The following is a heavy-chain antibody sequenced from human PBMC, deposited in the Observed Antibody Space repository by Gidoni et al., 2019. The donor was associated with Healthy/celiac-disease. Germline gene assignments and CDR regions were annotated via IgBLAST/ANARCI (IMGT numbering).Heavy chain of an antibody. D-gene: IGHD3-22*01. J-gene: IGHJ5*02. CDR3: ARELFTMIVVARSGSWFDP. CDR2: IIPILGIA. V-gene: IGHV1-69*08. CDR1: GGTFSSYT. Sequence: QVQLVQSGAEVKKPGSSVKVSCKASGGTFSSYTISWVRQAPGQGLEWMGRIIPILGIANYAQKFQGRVTITADKSTSTAYMELSSLRSEDTAVYYCARELFTMIVVARSGSWFDPWGQGTLVTVSS.